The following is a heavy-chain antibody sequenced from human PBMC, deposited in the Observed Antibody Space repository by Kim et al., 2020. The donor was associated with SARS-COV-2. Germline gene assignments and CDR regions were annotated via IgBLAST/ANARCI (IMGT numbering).Heavy chain of an antibody. D-gene: IGHD1-26*01. CDR2: IIPIFGTA. J-gene: IGHJ6*02. Sequence: SSVKVSCKASGGTFSSYAISWVRQAPGQGLEWMGGIIPIFGTANYAQKFQGRVTITADESTSTAYMELSSLRSEDTAVYYCASSLSGSDYIPDGAMDVWGQGTTVTVSS. CDR3: ASSLSGSDYIPDGAMDV. CDR1: GGTFSSYA. V-gene: IGHV1-69*13.